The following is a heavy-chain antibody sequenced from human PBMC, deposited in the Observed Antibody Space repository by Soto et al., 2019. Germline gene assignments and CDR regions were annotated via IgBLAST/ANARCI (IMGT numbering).Heavy chain of an antibody. Sequence: GGSLRLPCAASGDTFSSYSMNGCRQSPGKGLEGVASISSSSSYIYYEDSVKGRFTISRDNAKNSLYLQMNSLRAEDTAVYYCARGDYGDYGKYYYYYYGMDVWGQGTTVTVSS. V-gene: IGHV3-21*01. CDR2: ISSSSSYI. D-gene: IGHD4-17*01. CDR1: GDTFSSYS. J-gene: IGHJ6*02. CDR3: ARGDYGDYGKYYYYYYGMDV.